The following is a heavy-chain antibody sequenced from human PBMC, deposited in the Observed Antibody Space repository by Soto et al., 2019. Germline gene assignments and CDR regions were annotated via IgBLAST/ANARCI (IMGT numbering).Heavy chain of an antibody. V-gene: IGHV1-69*02. CDR1: GGTFSSYT. CDR3: ARVGNGSGSYRAYGMDV. J-gene: IGHJ6*02. CDR2: IIPILGIA. D-gene: IGHD3-10*01. Sequence: QVQLVQSGAEVKKPGSSVKVSCKASGGTFSSYTISWVRQAPGQGLEWMGRIIPILGIANYSQKFQGRGPITADKSTSTAYMELSSLRSEDTAVYYCARVGNGSGSYRAYGMDVWGQETTVTVSS.